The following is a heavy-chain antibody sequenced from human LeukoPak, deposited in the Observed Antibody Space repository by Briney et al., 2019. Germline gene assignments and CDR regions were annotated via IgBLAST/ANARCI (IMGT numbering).Heavy chain of an antibody. CDR2: IYHSGST. D-gene: IGHD1-26*01. V-gene: IGHV4-4*02. Sequence: PSETLSPTCAVSGGSISSSYWWNWVRQPPGKGLEWIGEIYHSGSTNYNPSLKSRVTISVDKSKKQFSLKLSSVTAADTAVYYCARVFSRPVGWFDPWGQGTLVTVSS. CDR3: ARVFSRPVGWFDP. J-gene: IGHJ5*02. CDR1: GGSISSSYW.